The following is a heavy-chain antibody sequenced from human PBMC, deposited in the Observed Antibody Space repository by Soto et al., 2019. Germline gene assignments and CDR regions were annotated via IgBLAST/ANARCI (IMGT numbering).Heavy chain of an antibody. V-gene: IGHV1-18*03. Sequence: QVQLVQSGAEVKKPGASVKVSCKASGYTFTSYGISWARQAPGQGLEGMGWISAYNGNTKYAHKLQGRVTMTTDTSTSPAYMELRRLRSDDMAVYYFARESMEQTINYWGEGTLVTVS. CDR1: GYTFTSYG. D-gene: IGHD1-26*01. CDR3: ARESMEQTINY. CDR2: ISAYNGNT. J-gene: IGHJ4*02.